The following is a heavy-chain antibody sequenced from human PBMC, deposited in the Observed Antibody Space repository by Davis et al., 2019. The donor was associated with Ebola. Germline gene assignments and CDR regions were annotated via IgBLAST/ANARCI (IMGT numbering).Heavy chain of an antibody. CDR2: IYNVYTM. CDR1: GFSVSDNY. CDR3: ARAEDDYGEYPDALDI. J-gene: IGHJ3*02. D-gene: IGHD4-17*01. V-gene: IGHV3-53*01. Sequence: GESLKISCEASGFSVSDNYMNWVRQAPGKGLEWVSVIYNVYTMYYADSVNGRFTISRDSSMNTVYLQMSSLRAEDTAVYYCARAEDDYGEYPDALDIWGQATVVTVSS.